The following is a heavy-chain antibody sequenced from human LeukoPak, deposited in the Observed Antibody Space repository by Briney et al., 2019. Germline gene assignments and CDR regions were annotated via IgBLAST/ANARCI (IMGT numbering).Heavy chain of an antibody. J-gene: IGHJ4*02. CDR3: TRLSNIHCSGGSCYFDY. Sequence: GGSLKLSXAASGFTFRGSPMHWVRQASGKGLEWVGRIKTKANSYATAYAASVKGRFTISRDDSKNTAYLQMNSLKTEDTAVYYCTRLSNIHCSGGSCYFDYWGQGTLVTVSS. CDR1: GFTFRGSP. D-gene: IGHD2-15*01. CDR2: IKTKANSYAT. V-gene: IGHV3-73*01.